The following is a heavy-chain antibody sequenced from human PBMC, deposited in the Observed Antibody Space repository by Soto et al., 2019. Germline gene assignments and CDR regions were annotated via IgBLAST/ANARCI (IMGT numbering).Heavy chain of an antibody. CDR3: ARGLTGTRRHPGY. CDR2: IYHSGGT. Sequence: PSETLSLTCAVYGGSFSGYYWSWIRQPPGKGLEWIGEIYHSGGTNYNPSLKSRVTISVRSENQFSLNLNSVTAADTAVYFCARGLTGTRRHPGYWGQGTLVTSPQ. D-gene: IGHD1-7*01. J-gene: IGHJ4*02. CDR1: GGSFSGYY. V-gene: IGHV4-34*01.